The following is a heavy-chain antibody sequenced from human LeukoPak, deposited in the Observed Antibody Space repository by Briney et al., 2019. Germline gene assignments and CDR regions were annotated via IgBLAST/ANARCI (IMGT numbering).Heavy chain of an antibody. CDR3: ARDGLQPLNWNYGLGAFDI. J-gene: IGHJ3*02. Sequence: ASVKVSCKASGGTFSSYAISWVRQAPGQGLEWMGGIVPIFGTANYAQKFQGRVTITADKSTSTAYMELSSLRSEDTVVYYCARDGLQPLNWNYGLGAFDIWGQGTMVTVSS. D-gene: IGHD1-7*01. CDR1: GGTFSSYA. CDR2: IVPIFGTA. V-gene: IGHV1-69*06.